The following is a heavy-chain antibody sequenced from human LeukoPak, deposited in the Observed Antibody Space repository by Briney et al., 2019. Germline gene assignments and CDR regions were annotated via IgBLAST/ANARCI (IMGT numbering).Heavy chain of an antibody. CDR1: GFTFSSYA. V-gene: IGHV3-23*01. D-gene: IGHD4-17*01. Sequence: GGSLRLSCAASGFTFSSYAVSWVRQAPGKGLEWVSGISGSGGSTNYADSVKGRFTISRDNSKNTLYLQMNSLRAEDTALYFCAKVLTSYGDLDYWGQGTLVTVSS. CDR2: ISGSGGST. J-gene: IGHJ4*02. CDR3: AKVLTSYGDLDY.